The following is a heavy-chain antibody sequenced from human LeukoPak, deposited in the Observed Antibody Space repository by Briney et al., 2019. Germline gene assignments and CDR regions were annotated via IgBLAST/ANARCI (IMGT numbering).Heavy chain of an antibody. Sequence: PSETLSLACAVSGGSISSSNWWSWVRQPPGKGLEWIGEIYHSGSTNYNPSLKSRVTISVDTSKNQFSLKLSSVTAADTAVYYCARGPVPFWSGSYFDYWGQGTLVTVSS. J-gene: IGHJ4*02. CDR3: ARGPVPFWSGSYFDY. CDR1: GGSISSSNW. CDR2: IYHSGST. D-gene: IGHD3-3*01. V-gene: IGHV4-4*02.